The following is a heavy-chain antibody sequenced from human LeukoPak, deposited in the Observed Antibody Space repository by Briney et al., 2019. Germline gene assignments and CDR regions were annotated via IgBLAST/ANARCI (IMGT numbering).Heavy chain of an antibody. CDR1: GYSFTSYW. V-gene: IGHV5-51*01. Sequence: GESLKISCKGSGYSFTSYWIGWVRQMPGKGLEWTGIIYAGDSDTKYSPSFQGQVTISADKSISTAYLQWSSLKASDTALYYCARQVPSTVVKSWYFDLWGRGTLVTVSS. CDR2: IYAGDSDT. CDR3: ARQVPSTVVKSWYFDL. D-gene: IGHD4-23*01. J-gene: IGHJ2*01.